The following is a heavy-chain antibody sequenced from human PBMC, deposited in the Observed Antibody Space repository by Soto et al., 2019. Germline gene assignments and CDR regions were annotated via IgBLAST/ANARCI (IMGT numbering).Heavy chain of an antibody. Sequence: ASVKVSCKVSGYTLTELSMHWVRQAPGKGLEWMGGFDPEDGETIYAQKYQGRVTMTEDTSTDTAYMELSSLRSEDTAVYYCATVPYCSGGSCYRYYFDYWGQGTLVTVS. CDR1: GYTLTELS. CDR3: ATVPYCSGGSCYRYYFDY. D-gene: IGHD2-15*01. CDR2: FDPEDGET. J-gene: IGHJ4*02. V-gene: IGHV1-24*01.